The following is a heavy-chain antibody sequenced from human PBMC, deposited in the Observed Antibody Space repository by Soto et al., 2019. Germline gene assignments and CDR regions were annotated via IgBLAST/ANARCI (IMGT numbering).Heavy chain of an antibody. CDR3: AHRQDGGNYPPVV. D-gene: IGHD1-26*01. CDR1: GFSLSTASVG. V-gene: IGHV2-5*01. Sequence: QITLKESGPTLVKPTQTLTLTCTFSGFSLSTASVGVGWIRQPPGKALEWLALIYWNDDKRYSPSLTSRLTITKDTSNNQVVLTMTNMDPVDTATYYCAHRQDGGNYPPVVWGQGTLVTVSS. CDR2: IYWNDDK. J-gene: IGHJ4*02.